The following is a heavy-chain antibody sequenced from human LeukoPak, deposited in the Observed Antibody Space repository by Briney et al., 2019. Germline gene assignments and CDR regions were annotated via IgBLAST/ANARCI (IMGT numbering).Heavy chain of an antibody. V-gene: IGHV3-7*03. J-gene: IGHJ4*02. Sequence: GGSLRLSCEASGFTFSNCWMNWVRQAPGKGLEWVANMNHDGSEKYYVDSVKGRFTISRDNAKNSLYLQMDSLRAEDTAVYYCAGGSGWLSDYWGQGTLVTVSS. CDR3: AGGSGWLSDY. CDR2: MNHDGSEK. D-gene: IGHD6-19*01. CDR1: GFTFSNCW.